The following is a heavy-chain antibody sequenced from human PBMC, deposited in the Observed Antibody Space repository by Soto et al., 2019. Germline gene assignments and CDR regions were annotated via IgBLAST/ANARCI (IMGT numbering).Heavy chain of an antibody. Sequence: ASVKVSCKVSGYTLTELSMHWVRQAPGKGLEWMGGFDPEDGETIYAQKFQGRVTMTEDTSTDTAYMELSSLRSEDTAVYYCAADSVVRDNFDYWGQGTLVTVSS. D-gene: IGHD3-22*01. J-gene: IGHJ4*02. CDR3: AADSVVRDNFDY. CDR2: FDPEDGET. V-gene: IGHV1-24*01. CDR1: GYTLTELS.